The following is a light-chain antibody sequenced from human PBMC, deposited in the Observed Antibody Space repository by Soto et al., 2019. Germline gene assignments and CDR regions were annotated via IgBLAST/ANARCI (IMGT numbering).Light chain of an antibody. Sequence: DIQVTQSPSFLSASVGDRVTITCQASQDISNYLNWYQQKLGKAPKLLIYDASNLETGVPSRFSGSGSGTDFTFTISSLQPEDIATYYCQQYSHLITFGQGTRLEIK. CDR2: DAS. CDR1: QDISNY. V-gene: IGKV1-33*01. CDR3: QQYSHLIT. J-gene: IGKJ5*01.